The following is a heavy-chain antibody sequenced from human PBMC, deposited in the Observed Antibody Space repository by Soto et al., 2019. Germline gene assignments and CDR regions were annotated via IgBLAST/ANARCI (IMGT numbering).Heavy chain of an antibody. CDR2: ISYDGTNK. Sequence: GGSLRLSCAASGLTITAYAMHWVRQAPGKGLEGVAVISYDGTNKHYADSVKGRFTISRDNSKNTLYLEMNSPRAEDTAVYYCARDSYGLDYWRQGTLVTVSS. V-gene: IGHV3-30-3*01. CDR3: ARDSYGLDY. J-gene: IGHJ4*02. CDR1: GLTITAYA. D-gene: IGHD3-16*01.